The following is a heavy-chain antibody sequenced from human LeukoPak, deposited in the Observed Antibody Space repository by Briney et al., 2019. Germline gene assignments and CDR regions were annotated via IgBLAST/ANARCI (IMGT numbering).Heavy chain of an antibody. CDR1: GYTFTGYY. CDR3: ARDWVAAASPFDY. D-gene: IGHD6-13*01. CDR2: INPNSGGT. V-gene: IGHV1-2*02. Sequence: GASVKVSCKASGYTFTGYYMPWVRQAPGQGLEWMGWINPNSGGTNYAQKFQGRVTMTRDTSISTAYMELSRLRSDDTAVYYCARDWVAAASPFDYWGQGTLVTVSS. J-gene: IGHJ4*02.